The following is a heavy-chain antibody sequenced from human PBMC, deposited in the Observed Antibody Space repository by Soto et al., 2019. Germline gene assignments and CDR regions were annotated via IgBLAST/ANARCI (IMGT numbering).Heavy chain of an antibody. V-gene: IGHV3-23*01. D-gene: IGHD6-13*01. Sequence: EVQLLESGGGLVQPGGYLRVSCAASGVTFSTYAMTWVRQAPGKGLEWLSAINTAGTTYYADSVKGRFTISRDNAKNTLYLQMDGLRAEDTAVYYCAKDWYEDYWGQGTLVTVSS. CDR2: INTAGTT. CDR3: AKDWYEDY. J-gene: IGHJ4*02. CDR1: GVTFSTYA.